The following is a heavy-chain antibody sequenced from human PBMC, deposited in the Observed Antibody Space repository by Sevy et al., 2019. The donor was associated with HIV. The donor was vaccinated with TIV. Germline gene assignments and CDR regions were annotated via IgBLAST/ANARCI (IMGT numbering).Heavy chain of an antibody. J-gene: IGHJ6*02. V-gene: IGHV3-30-3*01. CDR2: ISYDGSNK. Sequence: GGSLRLSCAASGFTFGTYALHWVRQAPGKGLESVAFISYDGSNKYYADSVRGRFTISRDNSKNTLYLEMNSLRAEDTAVYYCARPGYNCTEGYYYGMDVWGQGTTVTVSS. CDR1: GFTFGTYA. D-gene: IGHD1-20*01. CDR3: ARPGYNCTEGYYYGMDV.